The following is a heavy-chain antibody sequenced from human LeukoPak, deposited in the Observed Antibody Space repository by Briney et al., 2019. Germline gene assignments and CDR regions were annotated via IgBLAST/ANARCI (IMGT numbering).Heavy chain of an antibody. J-gene: IGHJ5*02. CDR1: GFTFSDHW. Sequence: GESLRLSCGASGFTFSDHWMHWVRQAPGKGLVWVSGIDTDGSTTRYADSVEGRFTISRDNAKNTLYLQMNTLRAEDTAVYYCARDRPHTWFDPWGQGTLVTVSS. V-gene: IGHV3-74*01. CDR2: IDTDGSTT. CDR3: ARDRPHTWFDP.